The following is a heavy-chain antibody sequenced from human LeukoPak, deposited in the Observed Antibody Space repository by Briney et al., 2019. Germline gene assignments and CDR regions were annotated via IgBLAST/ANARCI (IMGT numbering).Heavy chain of an antibody. Sequence: SETLSLTCTVSGGSISSYYWSWIRQPPGKGLEWIGYIYYSGSTNYNPSLKSRVTISVDTSKNQFSLKLSSVTAADTAVYYCARDRIEIWGAFDIWGQGTMVTVSS. D-gene: IGHD2-15*01. CDR1: GGSISSYY. CDR3: ARDRIEIWGAFDI. J-gene: IGHJ3*02. CDR2: IYYSGST. V-gene: IGHV4-59*01.